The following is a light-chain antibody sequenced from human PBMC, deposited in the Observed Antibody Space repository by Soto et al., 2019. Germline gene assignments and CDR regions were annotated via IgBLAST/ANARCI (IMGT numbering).Light chain of an antibody. CDR3: QQRSNWPLT. CDR1: QRVSSY. CDR2: DAS. V-gene: IGKV3-11*01. J-gene: IGKJ4*01. Sequence: EIVLTQSPATRALSPGERATLSCSASQRVSSYLAWYQQKPGQPPRLLIYDASNRATGIPARFSGSGSGTDFPLTISSLEPEDFAVYYCQQRSNWPLTFGGGTKVDIK.